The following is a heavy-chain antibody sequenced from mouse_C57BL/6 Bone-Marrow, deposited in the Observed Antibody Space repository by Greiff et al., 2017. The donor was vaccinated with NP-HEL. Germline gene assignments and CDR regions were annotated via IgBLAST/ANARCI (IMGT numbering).Heavy chain of an antibody. D-gene: IGHD2-4*01. Sequence: EVKLMESGGGLVQPGGSLKLSCAASGFTFSDYGMAWVRQAPRKGPEWVAFISNLAYSIYYADTVTGRFTISRENAKNTLYLEMSSLRSEDTAMYYCARRGNYDYDYAMDYWGQGTSVTVSS. CDR1: GFTFSDYG. CDR2: ISNLAYSI. V-gene: IGHV5-15*01. CDR3: ARRGNYDYDYAMDY. J-gene: IGHJ4*01.